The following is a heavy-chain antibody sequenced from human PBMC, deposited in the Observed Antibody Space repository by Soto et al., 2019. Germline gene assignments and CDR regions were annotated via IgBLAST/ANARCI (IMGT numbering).Heavy chain of an antibody. J-gene: IGHJ4*02. V-gene: IGHV3-15*07. CDR1: GFAFSNDW. CDR3: NTDAVYYDSSGPLN. Sequence: GASLRVSFAASGFAFSNDWKKWFRQGPGKGLEWVGRIKSKTDGGTTDYAAPVKGRFTISRDDSKNTLYLQMYSLKTEDTAVYYCNTDAVYYDSSGPLNWGPGTLFTFSS. D-gene: IGHD3-22*01. CDR2: IKSKTDGGTT.